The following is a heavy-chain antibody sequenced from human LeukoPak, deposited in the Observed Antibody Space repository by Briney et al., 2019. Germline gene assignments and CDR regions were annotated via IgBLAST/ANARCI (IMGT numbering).Heavy chain of an antibody. CDR2: ISYDGSNR. J-gene: IGHJ4*02. Sequence: GGSLRLSCVASGFTFSSYGMHEVRPAPGKGLEGEAFISYDGSNRYYVDSVKGRFTISRDNSKNTLYLQMNSLRPEDTAVYYCAKVRGPGEVSGWYYFDSWGQGTLVTVSS. D-gene: IGHD6-19*01. CDR3: AKVRGPGEVSGWYYFDS. CDR1: GFTFSSYG. V-gene: IGHV3-30*18.